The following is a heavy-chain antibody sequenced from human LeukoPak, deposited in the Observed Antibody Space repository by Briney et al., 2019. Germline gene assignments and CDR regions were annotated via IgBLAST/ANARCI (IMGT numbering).Heavy chain of an antibody. CDR2: IYHSGST. Sequence: PSETLSLTCTVSGYSISSGYYWGWIRQPPGKGLEWIGSIYHSGSTYYNPSLKSRVTISVDTSKNQFSLKLSSATAADTAVYYCARVDIVLDPWGQGTLVTVSS. D-gene: IGHD2-8*01. J-gene: IGHJ5*02. CDR1: GYSISSGYY. V-gene: IGHV4-38-2*02. CDR3: ARVDIVLDP.